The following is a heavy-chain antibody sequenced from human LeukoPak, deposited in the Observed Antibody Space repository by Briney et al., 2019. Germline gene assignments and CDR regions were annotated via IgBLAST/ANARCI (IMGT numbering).Heavy chain of an antibody. V-gene: IGHV4-4*07. CDR2: IYTSGST. Sequence: PSETLSLTCTVSGGSISSYYWSWIRQPAGKGLEWIGRIYTSGSTNYNPSLKSRVTMSVDTSKNQFSLKLSSVTAADTAVYYCARDPASNNYGDYPEYYFDYWGQGTLVTVSS. J-gene: IGHJ4*02. D-gene: IGHD4-17*01. CDR3: ARDPASNNYGDYPEYYFDY. CDR1: GGSISSYY.